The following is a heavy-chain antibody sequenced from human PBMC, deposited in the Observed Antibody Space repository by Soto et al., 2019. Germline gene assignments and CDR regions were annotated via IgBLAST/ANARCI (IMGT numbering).Heavy chain of an antibody. V-gene: IGHV1-69*12. J-gene: IGHJ6*02. CDR3: AKTPEHYYYGMDV. Sequence: QVQLVQSGAEVKKPGSSVKVTCKASGGTFSSYAISWVRRAPGQGLEWMGGIIPIFGTANYAQKFQGRVRITADESTSTAYMELSSLRSEDTAVYYCAKTPEHYYYGMDVWGQGTTVTVSS. CDR1: GGTFSSYA. CDR2: IIPIFGTA.